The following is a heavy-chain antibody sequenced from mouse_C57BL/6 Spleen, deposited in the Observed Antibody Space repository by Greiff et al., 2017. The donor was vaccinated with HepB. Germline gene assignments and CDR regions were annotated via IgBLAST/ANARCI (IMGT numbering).Heavy chain of an antibody. CDR3: AGEDYYGSSWAY. D-gene: IGHD1-1*01. J-gene: IGHJ3*01. Sequence: EVQRVESGGGLVKPGGSLKLSCAASGFTFSSYAMSWVRQTPEKRLEWVATISDGGSYTYYPDNVKGRFTISRDNAKNNLYLQMSHLKSEDTAMYYCAGEDYYGSSWAYWGQGTLVTVSA. V-gene: IGHV5-4*01. CDR2: ISDGGSYT. CDR1: GFTFSSYA.